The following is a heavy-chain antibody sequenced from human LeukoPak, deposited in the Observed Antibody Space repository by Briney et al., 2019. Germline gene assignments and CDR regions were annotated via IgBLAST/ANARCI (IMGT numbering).Heavy chain of an antibody. CDR2: IYTSGST. CDR1: GGSIYSGSYY. V-gene: IGHV4-61*02. CDR3: ARDRRDGYNLYYFDL. D-gene: IGHD5-24*01. J-gene: IGHJ4*02. Sequence: SQTLSLPCTVSGGSIYSGSYYWSWIRQPAGKGLEWIGRIYTSGSTNYNPSLKSRVTISVDTPKNQFSLKLSSVTAADTAVYYCARDRRDGYNLYYFDLWGQGTLVTVSS.